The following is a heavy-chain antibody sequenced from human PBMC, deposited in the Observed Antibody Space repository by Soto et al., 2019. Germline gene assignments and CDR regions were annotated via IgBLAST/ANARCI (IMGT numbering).Heavy chain of an antibody. J-gene: IGHJ5*02. D-gene: IGHD5-12*01. CDR2: INHSGST. V-gene: IGHV4-34*01. Sequence: SETLSLTCAVYGGSFSGYYWSWIRQPPGKGLEWIGEINHSGSTNYNPSLKSRVTISVDTSKNQFSLKLSSVTAADTAVYYCASDSGEDSTITFDDWGQGTLVTV. CDR3: ASDSGEDSTITFDD. CDR1: GGSFSGYY.